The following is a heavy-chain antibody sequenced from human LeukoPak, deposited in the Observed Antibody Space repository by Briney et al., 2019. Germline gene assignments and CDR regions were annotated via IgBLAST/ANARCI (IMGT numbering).Heavy chain of an antibody. CDR2: IHTSGST. CDR3: ARDIVYLIDEDYG. J-gene: IGHJ4*02. D-gene: IGHD4-17*01. Sequence: SETLSLTCTVSGGSFNSYYWGWLRQPAGKGLEWIGRIHTSGSTDHSPSLQSRVTISVDMSKKQFSLNLSSVTAADTAVYYCARDIVYLIDEDYGWGQGTLVTVSS. CDR1: GGSFNSYY. V-gene: IGHV4-4*07.